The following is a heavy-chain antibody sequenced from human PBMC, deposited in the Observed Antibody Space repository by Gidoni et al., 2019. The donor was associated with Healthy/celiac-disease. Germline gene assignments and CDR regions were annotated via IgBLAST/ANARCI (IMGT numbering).Heavy chain of an antibody. Sequence: QVQLQESGPGLVKPSQNLSLTCTVAGGSISSGDYYWSWIRQPPGKGLEWIGYIYYSGSTYYNPSLKSRVTISVDTSKNQFSLKLSSVTAADTAVYYCARATYYYDSSGYTLFDYWGQGTLVTVSP. CDR3: ARATYYYDSSGYTLFDY. V-gene: IGHV4-30-4*01. CDR1: GGSISSGDYY. CDR2: IYYSGST. J-gene: IGHJ4*02. D-gene: IGHD3-22*01.